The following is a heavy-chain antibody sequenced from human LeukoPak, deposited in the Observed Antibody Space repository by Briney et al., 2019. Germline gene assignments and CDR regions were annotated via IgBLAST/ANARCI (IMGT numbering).Heavy chain of an antibody. J-gene: IGHJ4*02. CDR2: IYYSGST. V-gene: IGHV4-59*01. Sequence: SETLSLTCTVSGGSISSYYWSWIRQPPGRGLEWIGYIYYSGSTSYNPSLKSRVTISVDTSKNQFSLKLSSVTAADTAVYYCARGHYDILTGESYYLDYWGQGTLVTVSS. CDR3: ARGHYDILTGESYYLDY. CDR1: GGSISSYY. D-gene: IGHD3-9*01.